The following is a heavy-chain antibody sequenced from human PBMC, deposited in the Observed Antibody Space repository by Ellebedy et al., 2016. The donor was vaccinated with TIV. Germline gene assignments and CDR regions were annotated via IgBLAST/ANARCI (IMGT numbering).Heavy chain of an antibody. CDR3: ALRGYSYGYGRSYGMDV. D-gene: IGHD5-18*01. Sequence: GGSLRLXXAATGFTIKNYAMNWVRQAPGKGLEWVAIITYDGNNKPYDESNKDYAESVKGRFTISRDNAKNSLYLQMNSLRAEDTALYYCALRGYSYGYGRSYGMDVWGQGTTVTVSS. CDR2: ITYDGNNKPYDESNK. J-gene: IGHJ6*02. V-gene: IGHV3-30*03. CDR1: GFTIKNYA.